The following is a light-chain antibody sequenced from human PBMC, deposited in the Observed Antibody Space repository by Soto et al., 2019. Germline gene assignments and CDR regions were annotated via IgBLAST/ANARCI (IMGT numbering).Light chain of an antibody. Sequence: DIVLTQSPGTLSLSPGERATLYCRASQSVSSNHLAWYQQKPGQAPRLLIYGGSSRATGIPVRFSGSGSETDFTLTITRLEPEVFAMYYCQQYSSSRTFGQGTKVEIK. J-gene: IGKJ1*01. CDR3: QQYSSSRT. CDR2: GGS. V-gene: IGKV3-20*01. CDR1: QSVSSNH.